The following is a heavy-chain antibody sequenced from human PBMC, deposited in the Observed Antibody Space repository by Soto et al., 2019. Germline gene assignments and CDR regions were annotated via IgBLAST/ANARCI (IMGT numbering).Heavy chain of an antibody. CDR3: ARGGEQLATAFPFDY. J-gene: IGHJ4*02. Sequence: SETLSLTCTVSGYSISSGYYWGWIRQPPGKGLEWIGSIYHSGSTYYNPSLKSRVTISVDTSKNQFSLKLSSVTAADTAVYYCARGGEQLATAFPFDYWGQGTLVTVS. CDR1: GYSISSGYY. V-gene: IGHV4-38-2*02. CDR2: IYHSGST. D-gene: IGHD6-6*01.